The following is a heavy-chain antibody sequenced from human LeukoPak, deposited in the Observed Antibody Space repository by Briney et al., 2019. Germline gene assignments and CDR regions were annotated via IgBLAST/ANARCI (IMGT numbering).Heavy chain of an antibody. Sequence: GSLRLSCAASEFNFSIYGMHWVRRAPGKGLEWVAFIRYDGSNKYYADSVKGRFTISRDNSKNTLYLQMNSLRAEDTAVYFCAKVVVVVGAPPYNWFDPWGQGTLVTVSS. CDR2: IRYDGSNK. CDR1: EFNFSIYG. CDR3: AKVVVVVGAPPYNWFDP. J-gene: IGHJ5*02. D-gene: IGHD2-15*01. V-gene: IGHV3-30*02.